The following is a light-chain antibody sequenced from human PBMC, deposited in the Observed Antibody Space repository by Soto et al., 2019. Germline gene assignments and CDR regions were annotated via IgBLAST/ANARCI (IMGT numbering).Light chain of an antibody. CDR2: GAS. CDR3: HQYYSSPTT. V-gene: IGKV3-15*01. J-gene: IGKJ4*01. Sequence: EIVMTQSPATLSVSPGERATLSCRASQSFSSNLAWYQQKPGQAPRLLIYGASTRATGIPARFSGSGSGTDFTLTIDRLEPEDFAVYYCHQYYSSPTTFGGGTKVDI. CDR1: QSFSSN.